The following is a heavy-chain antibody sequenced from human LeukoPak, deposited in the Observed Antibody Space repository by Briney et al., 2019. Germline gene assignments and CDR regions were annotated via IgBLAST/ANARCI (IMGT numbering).Heavy chain of an antibody. J-gene: IGHJ4*02. V-gene: IGHV3-30*04. CDR3: ASKEDIVATRD. Sequence: PGGSLRLSCAASGFTFSSYAMHWVRQAPGKGLEWVAVISYDGSNKYYADSVKGRFTISRDNSKNTLYLQMNSLRAEDTAVYYCASKEDIVATRDWGQGTLVTVSS. D-gene: IGHD5-12*01. CDR1: GFTFSSYA. CDR2: ISYDGSNK.